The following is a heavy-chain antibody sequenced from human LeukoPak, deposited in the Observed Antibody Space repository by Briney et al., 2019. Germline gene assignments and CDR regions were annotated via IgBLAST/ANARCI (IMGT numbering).Heavy chain of an antibody. J-gene: IGHJ4*02. D-gene: IGHD6-13*01. CDR1: GFTFDGYA. V-gene: IGHV3-9*01. CDR3: AKDMGRRGSWYNFDY. CDR2: ISWNSGSI. Sequence: GGSLGLSCAASGFTFDGYAMHWVRQAPGKGLEWVSGISWNSGSIGYADSVKGRFTISRDNAKNSLYLQMNSLRAEDTALYYCAKDMGRRGSWYNFDYWGQGTLVTVSS.